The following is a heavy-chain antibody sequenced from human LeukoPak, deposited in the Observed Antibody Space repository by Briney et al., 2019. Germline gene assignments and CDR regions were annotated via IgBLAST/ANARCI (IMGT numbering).Heavy chain of an antibody. CDR3: ARVITEAFDI. Sequence: PGGSLRLSCAASGFTFSSYEMNWVRQAPGKGREWVSHISSSASIIYYADSVKGRFTISRDNAKNSLFLQMNSLRAEDTAVYYCARVITEAFDIWGQGTMVTVSS. V-gene: IGHV3-48*03. CDR1: GFTFSSYE. D-gene: IGHD3-16*01. J-gene: IGHJ3*02. CDR2: ISSSASII.